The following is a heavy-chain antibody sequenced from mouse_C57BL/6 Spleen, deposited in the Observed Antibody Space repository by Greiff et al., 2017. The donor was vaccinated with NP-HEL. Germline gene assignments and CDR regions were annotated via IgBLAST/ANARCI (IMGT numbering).Heavy chain of an antibody. CDR1: GFTFSSYG. CDR2: ISSGGSYT. D-gene: IGHD2-12*01. Sequence: DVMLVESGGDLVKPGGSLKLSCAASGFTFSSYGMSWVRQTPDKRLEWVATISSGGSYTYYPDSVKGRFTISRDNAKNTLYLQMSSLKSEDTAMYYCASVYDEGFAYWGQGTLVTVSA. J-gene: IGHJ3*01. CDR3: ASVYDEGFAY. V-gene: IGHV5-6*02.